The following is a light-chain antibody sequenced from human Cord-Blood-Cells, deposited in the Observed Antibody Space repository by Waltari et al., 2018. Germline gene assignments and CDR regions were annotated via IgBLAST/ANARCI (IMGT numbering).Light chain of an antibody. Sequence: AIQLTQSPSSLSASVGDRVTITCRASQGISSALAWYQQKPGKAPKLLIYDASSLESGGPSRFSGSGSGTDFTLTISSLQPEDFATYYCQQFNSYPITFGQGTRLEIK. CDR2: DAS. V-gene: IGKV1-13*02. CDR3: QQFNSYPIT. CDR1: QGISSA. J-gene: IGKJ5*01.